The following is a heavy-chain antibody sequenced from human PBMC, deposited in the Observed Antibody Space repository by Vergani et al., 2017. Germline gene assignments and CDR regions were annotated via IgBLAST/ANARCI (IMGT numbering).Heavy chain of an antibody. Sequence: LVASGGGVVQPGTSLRLLCVAPGFTFSSATMHWVRQTPGRGLDWVAVISYDGSKQSYADSVKGRFTISRDNSKNTLYLQMNSLRAEDTAVYYCAKAVRYCSSTNCRGGPRLYYGMDVWGQGTTVTVSS. CDR1: GFTFSSAT. J-gene: IGHJ6*02. CDR2: ISYDGSKQ. V-gene: IGHV3-30-3*01. CDR3: AKAVRYCSSTNCRGGPRLYYGMDV. D-gene: IGHD2-2*01.